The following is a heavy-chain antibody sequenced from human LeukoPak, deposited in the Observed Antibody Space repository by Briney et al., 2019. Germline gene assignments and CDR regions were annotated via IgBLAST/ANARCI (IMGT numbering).Heavy chain of an antibody. CDR2: INSEGSGT. V-gene: IGHV3-74*01. J-gene: IGHJ4*02. CDR1: GFTFSTYW. Sequence: PGGSLRLSCAASGFTFSTYWMHWVRQAPGKGLVWVSRINSEGSGTTYADSVKGRFTISRDNSKNTLYLQMNSLRAEDTAIYYCAKGATMIVVGGDYWGQGTLVTVSS. CDR3: AKGATMIVVGGDY. D-gene: IGHD3-22*01.